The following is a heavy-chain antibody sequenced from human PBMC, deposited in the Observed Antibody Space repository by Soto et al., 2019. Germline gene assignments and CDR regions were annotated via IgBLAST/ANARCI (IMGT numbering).Heavy chain of an antibody. J-gene: IGHJ4*02. D-gene: IGHD3-16*02. Sequence: PGGSLRLSCAASGFTFSSYAMSWVRQAPGKGLEWVSAISGSGGSTYYADSVKGRFTISRDNSKNTLYLQMNSLRAEDTAVYYCATGITFGGVIVRGYFDYWGQGTLVTVSS. CDR2: ISGSGGST. V-gene: IGHV3-23*01. CDR3: ATGITFGGVIVRGYFDY. CDR1: GFTFSSYA.